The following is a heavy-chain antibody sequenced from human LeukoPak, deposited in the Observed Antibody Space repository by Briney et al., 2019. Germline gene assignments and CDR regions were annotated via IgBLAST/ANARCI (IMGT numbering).Heavy chain of an antibody. CDR1: GGSISDKTYC. J-gene: IGHJ5*02. CDR3: ASVGSSTSYNWFDP. D-gene: IGHD2-2*01. Sequence: SETLSLTCTVSGGSISDKTYCWGWIRQPPGTGLEWIGSIYYSGSTFYNPSLKSRVTISVDTSKNQFSLKLSSVTAADTAVYYCASVGSSTSYNWFDPWGQGTLVTVSS. V-gene: IGHV4-39*07. CDR2: IYYSGST.